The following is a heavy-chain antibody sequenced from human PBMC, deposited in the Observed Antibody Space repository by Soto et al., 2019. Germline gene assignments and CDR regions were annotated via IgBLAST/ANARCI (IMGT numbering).Heavy chain of an antibody. Sequence: VASVKVSCKVSGYTLTELSMHWVRQAPGKGLEWMGGFDPEDGETIYAQEFQGRVTMTEDTSTDTAYMELSSLRSEDTAVYYCATAPPPLFSEDAFDIWGQGTMVTVSS. CDR2: FDPEDGET. V-gene: IGHV1-24*01. CDR3: ATAPPPLFSEDAFDI. D-gene: IGHD3-10*01. J-gene: IGHJ3*02. CDR1: GYTLTELS.